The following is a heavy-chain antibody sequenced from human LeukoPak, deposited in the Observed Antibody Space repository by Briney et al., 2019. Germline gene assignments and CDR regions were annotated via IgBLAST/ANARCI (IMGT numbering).Heavy chain of an antibody. V-gene: IGHV3-23*01. CDR2: ISASGGGT. CDR3: AKGRSTSWKASYYFDY. CDR1: GFTFSSYA. J-gene: IGHJ4*02. Sequence: PGGSLRFSCAASGFTFSSYAMTWVRQAPGKGLEWVSVISASGGGTSYADSVKGRSTISRDNSKNMLYLQMNSLSVEDTAVYYCAKGRSTSWKASYYFDYWGQGTQLTVSS. D-gene: IGHD2-2*01.